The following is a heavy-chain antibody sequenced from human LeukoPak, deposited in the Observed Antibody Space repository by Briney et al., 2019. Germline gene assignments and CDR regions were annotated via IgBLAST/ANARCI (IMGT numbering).Heavy chain of an antibody. Sequence: ASVKVSCKASGYTFTSYGISWVRQAPGQGLEWMGWISAYNGNTNYAQKLQGRVTMTTDTSTSTAYMELRSLRSDDTAVYYCARDSLVTAILPDALDIWGQGTMVTVSS. V-gene: IGHV1-18*01. J-gene: IGHJ3*02. CDR2: ISAYNGNT. D-gene: IGHD2-21*02. CDR3: ARDSLVTAILPDALDI. CDR1: GYTFTSYG.